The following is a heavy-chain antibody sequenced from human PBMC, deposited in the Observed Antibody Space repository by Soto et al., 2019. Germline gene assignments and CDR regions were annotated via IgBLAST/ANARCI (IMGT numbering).Heavy chain of an antibody. D-gene: IGHD6-13*01. CDR1: GFTFSSSG. V-gene: IGHV3-33*01. CDR2: IWYDGSNK. Sequence: QVQLVESGGGVVQPGRSLRLSCAASGFTFSSSGMHWVRQAPGKGLEWAAVIWYDGSNKYYADSVKGRFTISRDNSKNAQYLQMIVVSAGDTAVYWWARGSGRAASGSFDCGGRGTLVSVSS. CDR3: ARGSGRAASGSFDC. J-gene: IGHJ4*02.